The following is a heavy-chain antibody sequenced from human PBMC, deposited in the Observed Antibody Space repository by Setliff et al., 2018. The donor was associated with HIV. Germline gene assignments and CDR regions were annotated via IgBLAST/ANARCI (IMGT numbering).Heavy chain of an antibody. Sequence: SETLSLTCSVSGGSMSGCYWNWIRQPAGKGLEWIGRIYSSGSTNHNPSLKSRVTMSVDTSKNQFSLSLSSVTAADTAVYFCARDPGYTSGSTFHFDYWGQGTLVTVS. CDR2: IYSSGST. J-gene: IGHJ4*02. V-gene: IGHV4-4*07. D-gene: IGHD5-18*01. CDR1: GGSMSGCY. CDR3: ARDPGYTSGSTFHFDY.